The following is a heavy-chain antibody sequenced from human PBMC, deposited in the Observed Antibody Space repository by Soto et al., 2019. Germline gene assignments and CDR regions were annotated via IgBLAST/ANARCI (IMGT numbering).Heavy chain of an antibody. Sequence: QVQLQQWGAGLLKPSETLSLTCAVYGGSFSGYYWSWIRQPPGKGLEWIGEINHSGSTNYNPSLKSRVTISVDTSKNQFFLKLSSVTAADTAVYYCARVYSSGWSTPNFDYWGQGTLVTVSS. CDR2: INHSGST. CDR3: ARVYSSGWSTPNFDY. J-gene: IGHJ4*02. V-gene: IGHV4-34*01. D-gene: IGHD6-19*01. CDR1: GGSFSGYY.